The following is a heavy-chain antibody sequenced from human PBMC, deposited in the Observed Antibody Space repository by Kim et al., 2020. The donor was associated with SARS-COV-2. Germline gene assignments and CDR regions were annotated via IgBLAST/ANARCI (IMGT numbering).Heavy chain of an antibody. CDR1: GGSISSYY. J-gene: IGHJ6*02. D-gene: IGHD3-10*01. CDR2: IYYSGST. Sequence: SETLSLTCTVSGGSISSYYWSWIRQPPGKGLEWIGYIYYSGSTNYNPSLKSRVTISVDTSKNQFSLKLSSVTAADTAVYYCARVRFYYGSGSYYNGPPDYYGMDVWGQGTTVTVSS. V-gene: IGHV4-59*13. CDR3: ARVRFYYGSGSYYNGPPDYYGMDV.